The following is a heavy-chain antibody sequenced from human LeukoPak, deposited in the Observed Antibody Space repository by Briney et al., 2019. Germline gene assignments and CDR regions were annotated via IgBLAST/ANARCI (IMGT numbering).Heavy chain of an antibody. V-gene: IGHV3-30-3*01. CDR2: ISYDGSNK. Sequence: GRSLRLSCAASGFTFSSYAMHWVRQAPGKGLEWVAVISYDGSNKYYADSVKGRFTISRDNSKNTLYLQMNSLRAEDTAVYYCARDPAIELYYFDYWGQGTLVTVSS. J-gene: IGHJ4*02. D-gene: IGHD2-2*02. CDR1: GFTFSSYA. CDR3: ARDPAIELYYFDY.